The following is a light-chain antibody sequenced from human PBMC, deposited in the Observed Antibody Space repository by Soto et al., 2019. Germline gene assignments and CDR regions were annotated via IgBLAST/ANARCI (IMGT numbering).Light chain of an antibody. CDR2: AAS. V-gene: IGKV1-9*01. CDR3: QPLNSYPLS. Sequence: DIQLTQSPSFLSASVGDRVTITCRASQGISSDLAGYQQNPGKAPNLLIYAASTLQSGVSSRFSGSGSGTDFTLTISSLQPEDFATYFCQPLNSYPLSFGGGTKVEIK. CDR1: QGISSD. J-gene: IGKJ4*01.